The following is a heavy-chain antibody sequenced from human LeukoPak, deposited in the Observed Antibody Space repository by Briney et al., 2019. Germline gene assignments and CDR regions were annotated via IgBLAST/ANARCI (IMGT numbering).Heavy chain of an antibody. CDR3: ARNGEYSTSRYFDY. V-gene: IGHV4-61*02. CDR2: IYTSGST. D-gene: IGHD6-6*01. CDR1: GGSISSGGYY. Sequence: SQTLSLTCTVSGGSISSGGYYWSWIRQPAGKGLEWIGRIYTSGSTYYSPSLKSRVTISIDTSKNQFSLKLSSVTAADTAVYYCARNGEYSTSRYFDYWGQGTLVIVSS. J-gene: IGHJ4*02.